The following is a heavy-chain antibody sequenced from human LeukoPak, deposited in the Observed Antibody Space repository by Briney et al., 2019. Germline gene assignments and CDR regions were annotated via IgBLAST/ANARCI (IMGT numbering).Heavy chain of an antibody. CDR3: AIGGYSSSWNYFDY. J-gene: IGHJ4*02. D-gene: IGHD6-13*01. CDR2: INHSGST. V-gene: IGHV4-34*01. Sequence: KTSETLSLTCAVYGGSFSGYYWSWIRQPPGKGLEWIGEINHSGSTNYNPSLKSRVTISVDTSKNQFSLKLSSVTAADTAVYYCAIGGYSSSWNYFDYWGQGTLVTVSS. CDR1: GGSFSGYY.